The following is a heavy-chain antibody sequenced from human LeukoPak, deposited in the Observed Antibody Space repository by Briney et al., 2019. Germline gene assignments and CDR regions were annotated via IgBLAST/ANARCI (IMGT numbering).Heavy chain of an antibody. J-gene: IGHJ5*02. CDR3: ARHILAAGRWNWFDP. V-gene: IGHV4-59*08. CDR2: IYYSGGT. Sequence: SETLSLTCTVSGGSISGYFWSWFRQPPGKGLEWIGYIYYSGGTNYNPSLKSRVTISIDTSKNQFSLRLSSVTAADTAIYYCARHILAAGRWNWFDPWGQGTLVTVPS. CDR1: GGSISGYF. D-gene: IGHD6-13*01.